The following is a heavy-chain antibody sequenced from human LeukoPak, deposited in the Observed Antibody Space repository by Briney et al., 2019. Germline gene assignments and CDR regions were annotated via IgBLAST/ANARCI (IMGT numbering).Heavy chain of an antibody. CDR1: GSTFSNYW. Sequence: PGGSLRLSCAASGSTFSNYWMNWVRQAPGKGLEWVANIKEDGSEKYYVDSVKGRFTISRDNAKNSLCLQMNSLRAEDTAVYYCAKGRGTTVTSAANYWGQGTLVTVSS. V-gene: IGHV3-7*05. CDR3: AKGRGTTVTSAANY. J-gene: IGHJ4*02. CDR2: IKEDGSEK. D-gene: IGHD4-17*01.